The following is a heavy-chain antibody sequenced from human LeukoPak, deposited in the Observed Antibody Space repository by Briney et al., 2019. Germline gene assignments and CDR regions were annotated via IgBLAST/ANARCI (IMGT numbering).Heavy chain of an antibody. Sequence: ASVKVSCKASGYTSTGYYMHWVRQAPGQGLEWMGWINTNTGNPTYAQGFTGRFVFSLDTSVSTAYLQISSLKAEDTAVYYCARDPETSVTTSIDYWGQGTLVTVSS. D-gene: IGHD4-17*01. CDR3: ARDPETSVTTSIDY. CDR1: GYTSTGYY. J-gene: IGHJ4*02. CDR2: INTNTGNP. V-gene: IGHV7-4-1*02.